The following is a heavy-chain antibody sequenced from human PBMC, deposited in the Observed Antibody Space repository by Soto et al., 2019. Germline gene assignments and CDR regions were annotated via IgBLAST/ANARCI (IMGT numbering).Heavy chain of an antibody. V-gene: IGHV3-30*18. CDR1: GFTFSSYG. J-gene: IGHJ4*02. D-gene: IGHD4-4*01. Sequence: GGSLRLSCAASGFTFSSYGMHWVRQAPGKGLEWVAVISYDGSNKYYADSVKGRFTISRGNSKNTLYLQMNSLRAEDTAVYYCAKDRGPTVTNGLADYWGQGTLVTVSS. CDR2: ISYDGSNK. CDR3: AKDRGPTVTNGLADY.